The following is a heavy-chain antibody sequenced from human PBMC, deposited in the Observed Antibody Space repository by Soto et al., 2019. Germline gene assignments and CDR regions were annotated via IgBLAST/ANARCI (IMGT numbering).Heavy chain of an antibody. D-gene: IGHD6-13*01. V-gene: IGHV3-9*01. Sequence: AGGSLRLSCVASGFTFDDYAMHWVRQAPGKGLEWVSGISWNSGSIGYADSVKGRFTISRDNAKNSLYLQMNSLRAEDTALYYCAKDSTAAGNYYYGMDVWGQGTTVTVSS. CDR3: AKDSTAAGNYYYGMDV. CDR1: GFTFDDYA. CDR2: ISWNSGSI. J-gene: IGHJ6*02.